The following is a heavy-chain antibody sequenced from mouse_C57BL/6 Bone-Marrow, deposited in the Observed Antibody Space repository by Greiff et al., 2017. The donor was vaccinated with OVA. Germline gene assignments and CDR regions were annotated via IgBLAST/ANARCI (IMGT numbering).Heavy chain of an antibody. CDR3: ARRVTYYGSSFWYFDV. D-gene: IGHD1-1*01. V-gene: IGHV1-64*01. CDR2: IHPNSGST. J-gene: IGHJ1*03. CDR1: GYTFTSYW. Sequence: QVQLKQPGAELVKPGASVKMSCKASGYTFTSYWITWVKQRPGQGLEWIGMIHPNSGSTNYNEKFKSKATLTVDKSSSTAYMQLSSLTSEDSAVYYCARRVTYYGSSFWYFDVWGTGTTVTVSS.